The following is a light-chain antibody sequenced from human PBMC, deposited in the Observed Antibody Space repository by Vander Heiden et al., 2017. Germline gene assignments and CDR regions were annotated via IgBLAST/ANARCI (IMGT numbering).Light chain of an antibody. CDR1: QDISNY. CDR2: DAS. V-gene: IGKV1-33*01. Sequence: DIQMTQSPSSLSASVVDRVTITCQASQDISNYLNWYQQKPGKAPKLLIYDASNLETEVPSRFSGSGSGTDFTFTISSLQPGDIATYYCQQYENLPYTFGQGTKLEIK. J-gene: IGKJ2*01. CDR3: QQYENLPYT.